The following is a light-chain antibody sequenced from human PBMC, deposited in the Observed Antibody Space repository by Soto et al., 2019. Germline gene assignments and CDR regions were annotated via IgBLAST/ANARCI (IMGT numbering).Light chain of an antibody. CDR1: NSDVGLFNF. J-gene: IGLJ2*01. Sequence: QSALTQPPSASGSPGQSVTISCTGTNSDVGLFNFVSWYQQHPGKGPKLTIYDVARRPSGVPDRFSGSKSGDTAFLTVSGLQAEDEAYYYCCAYAGSNKMIFGGGTKLTVL. CDR3: CAYAGSNKMI. V-gene: IGLV2-8*01. CDR2: DVA.